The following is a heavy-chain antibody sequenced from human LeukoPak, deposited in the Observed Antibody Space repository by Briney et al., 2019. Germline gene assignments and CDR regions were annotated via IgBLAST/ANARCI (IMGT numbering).Heavy chain of an antibody. CDR1: GFTFSSYW. J-gene: IGHJ4*02. CDR2: INSDGSST. V-gene: IGHV3-74*01. CDR3: AHYDFWSGYKN. D-gene: IGHD3-3*01. Sequence: GGSLRLSCAASGFTFSSYWMHWVRQAPGKGLVWVSRINSDGSSTSYADSVKGRFTISRDNAKNTLYLQMNSPRAEDTAVYYCAHYDFWSGYKNWGQGTLVTVSS.